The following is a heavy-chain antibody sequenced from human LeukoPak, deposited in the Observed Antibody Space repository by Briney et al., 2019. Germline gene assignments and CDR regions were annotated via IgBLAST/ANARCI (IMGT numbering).Heavy chain of an antibody. CDR2: INHSGST. J-gene: IGHJ4*02. Sequence: PSETLSLTCAVYGGSISSYYWSWIRQPAGKGLERIGEINHSGSTNYNPSLKSRVTISVDTSKNQFSLKLSSVTAADTAVYYCARGWRWAYFDYWGQGTLVTVSS. CDR3: ARGWRWAYFDY. D-gene: IGHD4-23*01. V-gene: IGHV4-34*01. CDR1: GGSISSYY.